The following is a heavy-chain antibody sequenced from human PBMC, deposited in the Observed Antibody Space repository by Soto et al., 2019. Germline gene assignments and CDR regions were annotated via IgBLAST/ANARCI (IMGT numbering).Heavy chain of an antibody. Sequence: ASVKVSCKASGYTFTSYAMNWVRQAPGQGLEWMGWINTNTGNPTYAQGFTGRFVFSLDTSVGTACLQICSLKAEDTAVYYCAREVAVAGTPSWFDPWGQGTLVTVSS. D-gene: IGHD6-19*01. J-gene: IGHJ5*02. CDR3: AREVAVAGTPSWFDP. V-gene: IGHV7-4-1*01. CDR1: GYTFTSYA. CDR2: INTNTGNP.